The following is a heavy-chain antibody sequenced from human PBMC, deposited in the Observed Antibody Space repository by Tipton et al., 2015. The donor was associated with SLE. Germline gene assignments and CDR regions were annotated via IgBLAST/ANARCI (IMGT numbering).Heavy chain of an antibody. J-gene: IGHJ6*03. CDR2: ISYDGTNK. CDR3: AREGVGATLAFNYYMDV. Sequence: SLRLSCAASGFTFSSYGMHWVRQAPGKGLEWVAVISYDGTNKYYADSVKGRFTISRDNSKNTLYLQMNSLRAEDTAVYYCAREGVGATLAFNYYMDVWGKGTTVTVSS. CDR1: GFTFSSYG. V-gene: IGHV3-33*05. D-gene: IGHD1-26*01.